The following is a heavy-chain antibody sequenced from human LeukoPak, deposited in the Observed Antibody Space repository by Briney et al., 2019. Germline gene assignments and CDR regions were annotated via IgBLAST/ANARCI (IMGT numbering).Heavy chain of an antibody. CDR3: ARRDRYYYDSSGYYYDXFDX. D-gene: IGHD3-22*01. J-gene: IGHJ3*02. V-gene: IGHV4-39*01. CDR1: GGSISSSSYY. CDR2: IYYSGST. Sequence: PSETLSLTCTVSGGSISSSSYYWGWIRQPPGKGLEWIGSIYYSGSTYYNPSLKSRVTISVDTSKNQFSLKLSSVTAADTAVYYCARRDRYYYDSSGYYYDXFDXWGXXXMVTVSS.